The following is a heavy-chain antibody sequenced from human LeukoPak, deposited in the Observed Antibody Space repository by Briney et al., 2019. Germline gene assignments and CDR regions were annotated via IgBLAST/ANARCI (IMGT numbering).Heavy chain of an antibody. CDR2: IYYSGST. CDR1: GGSISSYY. Sequence: SETLSLTCTVSGGSISSYYWSWIRQPPGKGLEWIGYIYYSGSTNYNPSLKSRVTISVDTSKNQFSLKLSSVTAADTAVYYCARGDSSSDYYYMDVWGKGTTVTVSS. D-gene: IGHD6-6*01. J-gene: IGHJ6*03. CDR3: ARGDSSSDYYYMDV. V-gene: IGHV4-59*08.